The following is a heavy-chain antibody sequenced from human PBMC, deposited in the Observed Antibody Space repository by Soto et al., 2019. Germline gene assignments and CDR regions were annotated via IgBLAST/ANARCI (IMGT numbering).Heavy chain of an antibody. Sequence: QVSESGGGLGQPGGSLRLSCTVSGLTFRSFAMSWVRQAPGKGLEWVSTISGSGAVTYYADSVKGRFTISRDNSKNTLYLQMNSLRAEDRAVYYRAKKKGLRLENYGFDYWGQGTLVTVSS. V-gene: IGHV3-23*01. CDR2: ISGSGAVT. D-gene: IGHD3-16*01. CDR3: AKKKGLRLENYGFDY. J-gene: IGHJ4*02. CDR1: GLTFRSFA.